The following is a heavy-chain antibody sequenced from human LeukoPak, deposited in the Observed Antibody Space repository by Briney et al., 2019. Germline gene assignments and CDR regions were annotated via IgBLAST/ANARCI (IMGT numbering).Heavy chain of an antibody. Sequence: SQTLSLTCTVSGGSISSGGYYWSWIRQHPGKGLEWIGYIYYSGSTYYNPSLKSRVTISVDTSKNQFSLKLSSVTAADTAVYYCASSSRFLEWLLPRLGGMDVWGKGTTVTVSS. CDR1: GGSISSGGYY. D-gene: IGHD3-3*01. CDR2: IYYSGST. CDR3: ASSSRFLEWLLPRLGGMDV. V-gene: IGHV4-31*03. J-gene: IGHJ6*03.